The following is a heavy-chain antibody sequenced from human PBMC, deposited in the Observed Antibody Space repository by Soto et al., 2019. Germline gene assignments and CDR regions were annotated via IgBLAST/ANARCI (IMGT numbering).Heavy chain of an antibody. CDR1: GFTFSSYA. V-gene: IGHV3-23*01. J-gene: IGHJ4*02. CDR2: ISGIGGST. Sequence: GGSLRLSCSASGFTFSSYAMSWVRQAPGKGLEWVSAISGIGGSTYYADSLTGRFTISRDNSKNTLYLQMNSLRAEDTAVYYCAKTRYQLPRYWGQGTLVTVSS. CDR3: AKTRYQLPRY. D-gene: IGHD2-2*01.